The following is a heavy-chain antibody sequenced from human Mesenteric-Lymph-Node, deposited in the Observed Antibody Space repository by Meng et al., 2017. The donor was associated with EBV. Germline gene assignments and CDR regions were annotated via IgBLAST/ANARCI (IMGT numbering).Heavy chain of an antibody. J-gene: IGHJ5*02. Sequence: QVHLVQSGPEVKTPGASVTVSRQASGYSFTGYHMHWVRQAPGQGLEWMGRINPDSGGTNYAQKFQGRVTMTRDTSISTAYMELSGLRSDDTAVYYCARLTTVTPNWFDPWGQGTLVTVSS. D-gene: IGHD4-17*01. CDR2: INPDSGGT. V-gene: IGHV1-2*06. CDR3: ARLTTVTPNWFDP. CDR1: GYSFTGYH.